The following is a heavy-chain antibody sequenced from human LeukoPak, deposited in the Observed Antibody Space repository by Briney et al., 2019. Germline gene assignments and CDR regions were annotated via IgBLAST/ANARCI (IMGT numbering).Heavy chain of an antibody. V-gene: IGHV1-2*02. CDR1: GYTFTGYY. CDR2: IDPNSGGT. J-gene: IGHJ4*02. D-gene: IGHD6-13*01. CDR3: ASGFSITAADTGYSDY. Sequence: GASVKVSCKASGYTFTGYYMHWVRQAPGQGLEWMGWIDPNSGGTNYAQKFQGRVTMTRDTPISTAYMELSRLRSDDTAVYYCASGFSITAADTGYSDYWGQGTLVTVSS.